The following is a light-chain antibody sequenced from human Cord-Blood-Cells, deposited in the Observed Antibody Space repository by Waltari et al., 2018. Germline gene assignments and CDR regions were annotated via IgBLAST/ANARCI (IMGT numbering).Light chain of an antibody. CDR2: DAS. Sequence: DIQMPQSPSTLSATVGDRVNITCRASQSISSWLALYQQKPGKAPKLLIYDASSLESGGPSRFSGSGSGTEFTLTISSLQPDDFATYYCQQYNSYSWTFGQGTKVEIK. CDR3: QQYNSYSWT. V-gene: IGKV1-5*01. CDR1: QSISSW. J-gene: IGKJ1*01.